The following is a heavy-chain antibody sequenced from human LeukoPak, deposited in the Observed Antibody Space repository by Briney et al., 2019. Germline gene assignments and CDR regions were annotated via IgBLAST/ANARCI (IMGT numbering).Heavy chain of an antibody. CDR3: AINIVVVPAAMRGGDY. J-gene: IGHJ4*02. CDR2: ISGSGGST. D-gene: IGHD2-2*01. V-gene: IGHV3-23*01. CDR1: GFTFSSDA. Sequence: GGSLRLSCAASGFTFSSDAMGWVRQAPGKGLEWASAISGSGGSTYYADSVKGRFTISRDNSKNTLYLQMNSLRAEDTAVYYCAINIVVVPAAMRGGDYWGQGTLVTVSS.